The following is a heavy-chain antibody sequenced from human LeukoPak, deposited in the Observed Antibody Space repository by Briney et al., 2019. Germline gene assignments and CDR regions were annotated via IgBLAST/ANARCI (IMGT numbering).Heavy chain of an antibody. V-gene: IGHV4-4*07. D-gene: IGHD2-21*02. CDR2: IYTSGST. CDR3: ARGPGALTQETFDM. CDR1: GASTTTSF. J-gene: IGHJ3*02. Sequence: PSETLSLTCTGSGASTTTSFWSWIRQPAGKGLEWIGRIYTSGSTDYNPSLKSRVSMSLDTSKSQLSLELNSVTAADTAVYFCARGPGALTQETFDMWGQGTLVTVSS.